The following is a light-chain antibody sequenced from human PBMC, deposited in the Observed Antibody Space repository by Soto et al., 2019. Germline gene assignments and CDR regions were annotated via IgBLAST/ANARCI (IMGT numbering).Light chain of an antibody. CDR2: GNS. Sequence: QSVLTQPPSVSGAPGQRVTISCTGSSSNIGAGYDVPWYQQLPGTAPKLLIYGNSNRPSGVPDRFSGSKSGTSASLAITGLQDEDEADYFCQSYDSSLSASVFGGGTKLTVL. J-gene: IGLJ2*01. V-gene: IGLV1-40*01. CDR1: SSNIGAGYD. CDR3: QSYDSSLSASV.